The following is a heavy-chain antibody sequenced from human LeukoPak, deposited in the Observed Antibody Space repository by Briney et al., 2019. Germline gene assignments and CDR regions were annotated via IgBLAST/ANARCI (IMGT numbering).Heavy chain of an antibody. CDR2: IYSSGST. Sequence: SETLSLTCTVSGGSISSGSYYWSWIRQPAGKGLEWIGRIYSSGSTNYNPSLKSRVTISVDTSKNQFSLKLSSVTAADTAVYYCARGLGSSSWYVYYYYYYMDVWGKGTTVTVSS. V-gene: IGHV4-61*02. CDR3: ARGLGSSSWYVYYYYYYMDV. D-gene: IGHD6-13*01. J-gene: IGHJ6*03. CDR1: GGSISSGSYY.